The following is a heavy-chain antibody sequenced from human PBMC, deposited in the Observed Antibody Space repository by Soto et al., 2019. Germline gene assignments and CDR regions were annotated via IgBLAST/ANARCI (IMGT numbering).Heavy chain of an antibody. D-gene: IGHD6-13*01. Sequence: GSGPTLVNPTQTLTLTCTFSGFSLSTSGMRVSWIRQPPGKALEWLARIDWDDDKFYSTSLKTRLTISKDTSKNQVVLTMTNMYPVDTATYYCARTSAAAGRAHDYWGQGTLVTVSS. CDR1: GFSLSTSGMR. CDR3: ARTSAAAGRAHDY. CDR2: IDWDDDK. V-gene: IGHV2-70*04. J-gene: IGHJ4*02.